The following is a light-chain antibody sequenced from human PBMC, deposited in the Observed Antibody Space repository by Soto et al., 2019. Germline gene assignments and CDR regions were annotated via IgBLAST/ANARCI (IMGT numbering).Light chain of an antibody. CDR2: EVS. V-gene: IGKV2D-29*01. J-gene: IGKJ5*01. CDR1: QSLLHSDGKTY. CDR3: MQSIQFPIT. Sequence: DVVRTQSPLSLPVTLGEPASISCGSSQSLLHSDGKTYLYWYLQKPGHPPQLXXYEVSNRFSGVPDRFSGSGSGTDFTLKISRVEDEDVGVYDCMQSIQFPITFCQGTRLENK.